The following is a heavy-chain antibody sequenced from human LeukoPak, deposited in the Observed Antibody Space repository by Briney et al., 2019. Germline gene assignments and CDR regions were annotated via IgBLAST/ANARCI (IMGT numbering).Heavy chain of an antibody. D-gene: IGHD2-21*01. Sequence: SETLSLTCTVSGGSVSGVIYSWGWIRQPPGKGLEWIGNVHYTGSTFYSPSLKSRVTISVDTSKNQFSLKLSSVTAADTALYYCARHDRRGDFWGQGILVTVSS. J-gene: IGHJ4*02. CDR3: ARHDRRGDF. V-gene: IGHV4-39*01. CDR2: VHYTGST. CDR1: GGSVSGVIYS.